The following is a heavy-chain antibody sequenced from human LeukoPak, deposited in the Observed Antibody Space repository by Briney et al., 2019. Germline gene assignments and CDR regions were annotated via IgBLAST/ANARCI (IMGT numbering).Heavy chain of an antibody. J-gene: IGHJ6*02. D-gene: IGHD4-11*01. CDR2: ISYDGSNK. CDR3: ARAKYSNYYYYYGMDV. V-gene: IGHV3-30-3*01. CDR1: GFTFSSYA. Sequence: PGRSLRLSCAASGFTFSSYAMHWVRQAPGKGLEWVAAISYDGSNKYYADSVKGRFTISRDNSKNTLYLQMNSLRAEDTAVYYCARAKYSNYYYYYGMDVWGQGTTVTVSS.